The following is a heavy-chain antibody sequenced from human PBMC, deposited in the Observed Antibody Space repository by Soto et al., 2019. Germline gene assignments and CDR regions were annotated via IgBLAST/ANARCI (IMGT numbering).Heavy chain of an antibody. CDR3: AKPLWTQLDYGDYFEEVLDFDY. D-gene: IGHD4-17*01. J-gene: IGHJ4*02. Sequence: GGSLRLSCAASGFTFSSYAMSWVRQAPGKGLEWVSAISGSGGSTYYADSVKGRFTISRDNSKNTLYLQMNSLRAEDTAVYYCAKPLWTQLDYGDYFEEVLDFDYWGQGTLVTVSS. V-gene: IGHV3-23*01. CDR1: GFTFSSYA. CDR2: ISGSGGST.